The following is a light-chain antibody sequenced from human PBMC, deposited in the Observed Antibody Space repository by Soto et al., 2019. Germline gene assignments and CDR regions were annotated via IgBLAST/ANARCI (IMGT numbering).Light chain of an antibody. CDR2: GTN. J-gene: IGLJ3*02. Sequence: QSVLTQPPSASGTPGQRVTISCSGSSSNIGINTVNWYQQLPGTAPKLLIYGTNQRPSGVPDRFSGSKSGTSGSLAISGLQSEDEADYYCAAWDDGLNGWVFGGGTKVTV. V-gene: IGLV1-44*01. CDR3: AAWDDGLNGWV. CDR1: SSNIGINT.